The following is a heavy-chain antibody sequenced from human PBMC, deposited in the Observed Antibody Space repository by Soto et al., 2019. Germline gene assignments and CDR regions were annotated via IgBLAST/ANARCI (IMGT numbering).Heavy chain of an antibody. CDR1: GFSFSDYY. J-gene: IGHJ4*02. D-gene: IGHD2-2*01. Sequence: QVQLVESGGGLVKPGGSLRLSCAASGFSFSDYYMTWIRQAPGKGLEWVSYISYSGNDIYYADSVKGRFTISRDNAKNSLYLKMNSLRAEATAVFYCARGILGPAAMFGLFDFWGQGTLVTVSS. CDR2: ISYSGNDI. CDR3: ARGILGPAAMFGLFDF. V-gene: IGHV3-11*01.